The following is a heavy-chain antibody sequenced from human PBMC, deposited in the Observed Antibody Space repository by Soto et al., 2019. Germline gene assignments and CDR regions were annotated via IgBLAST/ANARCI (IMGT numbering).Heavy chain of an antibody. D-gene: IGHD3-9*01. Sequence: ASVKVSCKVSGYTLSEVSIHWVRQAPGQGLEWMGGFDPEDGETIYAQEFQGRVTMSDDRLTNTAYMGLSSLRPEDTAVYYCANRPRHYDILAGYLYHFDLWGQGTLVTVSS. CDR3: ANRPRHYDILAGYLYHFDL. CDR2: FDPEDGET. V-gene: IGHV1-24*01. CDR1: GYTLSEVS. J-gene: IGHJ4*02.